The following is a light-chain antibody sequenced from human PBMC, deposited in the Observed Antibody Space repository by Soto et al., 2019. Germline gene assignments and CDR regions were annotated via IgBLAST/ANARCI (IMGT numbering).Light chain of an antibody. CDR3: CSYAGSNWGYV. J-gene: IGLJ1*01. CDR1: SSDVGSYNL. CDR2: DVS. V-gene: IGLV2-23*02. Sequence: QSAMTQPASVSGSPGQSITISCTGTSSDVGSYNLVSWYQQHPGKAPKLMIYDVSQWPSGVSNRFSGSKSGYTASLTISGIQAEDEADYYCCSYAGSNWGYVFGTGTKVTVL.